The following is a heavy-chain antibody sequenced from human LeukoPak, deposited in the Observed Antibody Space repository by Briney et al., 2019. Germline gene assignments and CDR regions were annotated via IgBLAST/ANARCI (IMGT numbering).Heavy chain of an antibody. J-gene: IGHJ5*02. V-gene: IGHV4-4*09. Sequence: ASETLSLTCTVSGGSISSYYWSWIRQPPGKRLEWIGYIYTSGSTNYNPSLKSRVTISVDTSKNHFSLKLSSATAADTAVYYCARHLYDFWSGYSNWFDPWGQGTLVTVSS. D-gene: IGHD3-3*01. CDR3: ARHLYDFWSGYSNWFDP. CDR2: IYTSGST. CDR1: GGSISSYY.